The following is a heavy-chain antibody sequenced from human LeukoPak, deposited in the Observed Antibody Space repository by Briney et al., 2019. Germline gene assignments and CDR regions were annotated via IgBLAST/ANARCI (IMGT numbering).Heavy chain of an antibody. CDR2: ISSRGSTI. Sequence: GGSLRLSCAASGFTFSNYEMKWVRQAPGKGLEWVSYISSRGSTIYHADSVKGRFTISRDNAKNSLYLQMNSLRAEDTAVYYCARISGRSFDYGRQGTLVTVSS. V-gene: IGHV3-48*03. CDR3: ARISGRSFDY. J-gene: IGHJ4*02. CDR1: GFTFSNYE. D-gene: IGHD6-19*01.